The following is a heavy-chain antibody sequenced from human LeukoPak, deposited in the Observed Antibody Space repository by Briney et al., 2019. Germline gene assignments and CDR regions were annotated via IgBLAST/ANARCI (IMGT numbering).Heavy chain of an antibody. D-gene: IGHD6-13*01. CDR2: ISWNSASV. CDR1: GFTFDDYG. CDR3: AKDYGYSSGWYDY. Sequence: GGSLRLSCEASGFTFDDYGMHWVRHAPGKGLEWVSTISWNSASVGYVDSVKGRFTISRDNAKKTLYLQMNSLRPEDTALYYCAKDYGYSSGWYDYWGQGTLVTVSS. V-gene: IGHV3-9*01. J-gene: IGHJ4*02.